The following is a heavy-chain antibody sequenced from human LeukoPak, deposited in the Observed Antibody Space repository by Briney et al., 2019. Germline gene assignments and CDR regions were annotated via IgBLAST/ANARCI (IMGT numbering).Heavy chain of an antibody. CDR2: IYSGGST. D-gene: IGHD3-10*01. Sequence: GGSLRLSCAASGFTVSSNYMSWVRQAPGKGLEWVSIIYSGGSTYYADSVKGRFTISRDNAKNSLSLQMNSLRVEDTAVYYCARDHYGSGSYPYYFDYWGQGTLVTVSS. V-gene: IGHV3-66*01. J-gene: IGHJ4*02. CDR3: ARDHYGSGSYPYYFDY. CDR1: GFTVSSNY.